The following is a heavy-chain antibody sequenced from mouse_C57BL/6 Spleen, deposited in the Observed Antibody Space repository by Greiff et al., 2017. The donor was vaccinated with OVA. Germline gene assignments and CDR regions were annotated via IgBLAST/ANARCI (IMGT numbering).Heavy chain of an antibody. CDR2: IWSGGST. CDR1: GFSLTSYG. CDR3: ARIDYDDYYAMDY. D-gene: IGHD2-4*01. Sequence: QVQLKESGPGLVQPSQSLSITCTVSGFSLTSYGVHWVRQSPGKGLEWMGVIWSGGSTDYNAAFISRLSISKDNSKSQVFFKMNSLQADDTAIYYCARIDYDDYYAMDYWGQGTSVTVSS. J-gene: IGHJ4*01. V-gene: IGHV2-2*01.